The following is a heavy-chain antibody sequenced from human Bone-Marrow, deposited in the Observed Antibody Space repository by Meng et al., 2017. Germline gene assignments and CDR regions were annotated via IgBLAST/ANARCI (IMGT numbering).Heavy chain of an antibody. D-gene: IGHD6-19*01. CDR1: GYTFTSYW. J-gene: IGHJ5*02. CDR3: ARLEIAVAGKRFDP. Sequence: GGSLRLSCKGSGYTFTSYWIGWVRQMPGKGLEWKGIIYPGDSDTRYSPSFQGQVTISADKSSSTAYLQWSSLKASDTAMYYCARLEIAVAGKRFDPWGQGTLVTVSS. CDR2: IYPGDSDT. V-gene: IGHV5-51*01.